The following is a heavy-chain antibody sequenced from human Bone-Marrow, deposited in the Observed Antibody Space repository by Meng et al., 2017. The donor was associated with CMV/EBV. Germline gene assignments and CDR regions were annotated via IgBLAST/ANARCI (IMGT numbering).Heavy chain of an antibody. V-gene: IGHV3-43*01. CDR3: AKGDHRGGDYVDVFDI. CDR1: GFTFDDYT. D-gene: IGHD4-17*01. Sequence: GESLKISCAASGFTFDDYTMHWVRQAPGRGLEWVSLIRWDGGITYYADSVKGRFTISKDNSKSSLYLQMNSLRTEDTALYYCAKGDHRGGDYVDVFDIWGQGTMVTVSS. J-gene: IGHJ3*02. CDR2: IRWDGGIT.